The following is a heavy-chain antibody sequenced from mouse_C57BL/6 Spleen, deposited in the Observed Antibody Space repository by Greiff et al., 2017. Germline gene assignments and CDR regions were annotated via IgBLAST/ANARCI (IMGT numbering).Heavy chain of an antibody. CDR1: GYTFTSYW. V-gene: IGHV1-64*01. CDR2: IHPNSGST. D-gene: IGHD1-1*01. J-gene: IGHJ2*01. Sequence: VQLQESGAELVKPGASVKLSCKASGYTFTSYWMHWVKQRPGQGLEWIGMIHPNSGSTNYNEKFKSKATLTVDKSSSTAYMQLSSLTSEDSAVYYCASNYGSSYYWGQGTTLTVSS. CDR3: ASNYGSSYY.